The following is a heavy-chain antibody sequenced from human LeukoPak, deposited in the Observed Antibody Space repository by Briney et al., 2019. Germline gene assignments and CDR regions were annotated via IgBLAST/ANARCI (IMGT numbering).Heavy chain of an antibody. V-gene: IGHV1-2*02. D-gene: IGHD2-2*02. CDR3: ARLLIVVVPAAIFSAEDY. Sequence: ASVEVSCKASGYTFTGYYMHWVRQAPGQGLEWMGWINPNSGGTNYAQKFQGRVTMTRDTSISTAYMELSRLRSDDTAVYYCARLLIVVVPAAIFSAEDYWGQGTLVTVSS. CDR1: GYTFTGYY. J-gene: IGHJ4*02. CDR2: INPNSGGT.